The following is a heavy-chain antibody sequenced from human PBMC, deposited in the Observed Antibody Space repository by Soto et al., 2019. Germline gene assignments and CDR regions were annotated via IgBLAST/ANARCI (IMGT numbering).Heavy chain of an antibody. CDR1: GYSFTSYW. CDR2: IYPGDSDT. D-gene: IGHD3-10*01. CDR3: ARSGHMVRGVIESNYGMDV. J-gene: IGHJ6*02. V-gene: IGHV5-51*01. Sequence: GELKISCKGSGYSFTSYWIGWVRQMPGKGLEWMGIIYPGDSDTRYSPSFQGQVTISADKSISTAYLQWSSLKASDTAMYYCARSGHMVRGVIESNYGMDVWGQGTTVTVSS.